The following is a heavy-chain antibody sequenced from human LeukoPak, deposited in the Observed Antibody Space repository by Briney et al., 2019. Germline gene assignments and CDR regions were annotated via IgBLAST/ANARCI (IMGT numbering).Heavy chain of an antibody. CDR3: ARGNSGRHDY. J-gene: IGHJ4*02. CDR2: TYCRSKWFN. D-gene: IGHD6-19*01. CDR1: GDSVSSNSVS. V-gene: IGHV6-1*01. Sequence: SQTRSLTCAISGDSVSSNSVSWSWIRQSPSRGLEWLGRTYCRSKWFNDYAVSMKRRITINPDTSKNQFSLQLNSVTPEDTAVYYCARGNSGRHDYWGQGTLVTVSS.